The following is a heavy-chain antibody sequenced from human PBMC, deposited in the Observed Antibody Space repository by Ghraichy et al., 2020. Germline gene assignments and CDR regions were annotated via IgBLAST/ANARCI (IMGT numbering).Heavy chain of an antibody. CDR2: ISYDGDNK. J-gene: IGHJ4*02. CDR3: ARDDYGGNSIIDY. V-gene: IGHV3-30*03. Sequence: LSLTCAVSGFTFSRHGIHWVRQAPGKGLEWVAVISYDGDNKYYADSVKGRFTISRDDSKNTVFLQMNSLRPEDTAVYYCARDDYGGNSIIDYWGQGTQVIVSS. CDR1: GFTFSRHG. D-gene: IGHD4-23*01.